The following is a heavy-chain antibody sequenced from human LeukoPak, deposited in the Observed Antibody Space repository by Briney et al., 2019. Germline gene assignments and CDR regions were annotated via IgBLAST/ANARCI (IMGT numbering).Heavy chain of an antibody. Sequence: GASVKVSCKASGYTFTSYGISWVRQAPGQGLEWMGWISAYNGNTNYAQKLQGRVTMTTETSTSTAYMELRSLRSDDTAVYYCALRYCSGGSCYLAMDVWGQGTTVTVSS. J-gene: IGHJ6*02. CDR1: GYTFTSYG. V-gene: IGHV1-18*01. CDR3: ALRYCSGGSCYLAMDV. D-gene: IGHD2-15*01. CDR2: ISAYNGNT.